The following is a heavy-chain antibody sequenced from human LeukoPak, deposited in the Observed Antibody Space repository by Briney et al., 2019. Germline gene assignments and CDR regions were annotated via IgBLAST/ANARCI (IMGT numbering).Heavy chain of an antibody. Sequence: SETLSLTCTVSGGSVSSGSYYWSWIRQPPGKGLEWIGYIYYSGSTNYNPSFKSRVTISVDTSKNQFSLKLSSVTAADTAVYYCARARVQLERRGFDYWGQGTLVTVSS. CDR2: IYYSGST. J-gene: IGHJ4*02. CDR3: ARARVQLERRGFDY. D-gene: IGHD1-1*01. V-gene: IGHV4-61*01. CDR1: GGSVSSGSYY.